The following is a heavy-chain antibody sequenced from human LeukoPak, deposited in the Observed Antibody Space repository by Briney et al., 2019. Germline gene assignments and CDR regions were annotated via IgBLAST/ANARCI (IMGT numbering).Heavy chain of an antibody. CDR1: GFIVSNYG. V-gene: IGHV3-23*01. D-gene: IGHD1-26*01. Sequence: GGSLRLSCAASGFIVSNYGMNWVRQAPGKGLEWVAAISASGSATSYADSVRGRFTISRDNSKSTTYLQMNSLRAEDTAVFYCAKGGKWDVTPFDYWGQGTLVTVSS. CDR3: AKGGKWDVTPFDY. CDR2: ISASGSAT. J-gene: IGHJ4*02.